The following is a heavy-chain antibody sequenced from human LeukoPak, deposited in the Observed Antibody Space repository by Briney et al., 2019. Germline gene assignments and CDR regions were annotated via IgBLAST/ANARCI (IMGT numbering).Heavy chain of an antibody. Sequence: SVKVSCKASGGTFSGYAISWVRQAPGQGLEWMGGIIPIFGTANYAQKFQGRVTITTDESTSTAYMELSSLRSEDTAVYYCARGGYSYGSTYYYYYYMDVWGKGTTVTVSS. CDR3: ARGGYSYGSTYYYYYYMDV. CDR1: GGTFSGYA. CDR2: IIPIFGTA. J-gene: IGHJ6*03. D-gene: IGHD5-18*01. V-gene: IGHV1-69*05.